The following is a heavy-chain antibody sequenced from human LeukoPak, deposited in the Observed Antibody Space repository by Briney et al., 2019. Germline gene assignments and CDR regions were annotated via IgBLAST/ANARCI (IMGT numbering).Heavy chain of an antibody. CDR1: GFTFSSYG. V-gene: IGHV3-30*02. Sequence: GGSLRLSCAASGFTFSSYGMHWVRQAPGKGLEWVAVIWYDGSNKYYADSVKGRFTISRDNSKNTLYLQMNSLRAEDTAVYYCAKVLTPHCSGGSCYDPDFDYWGQGTLVTVSS. CDR2: IWYDGSNK. J-gene: IGHJ4*02. CDR3: AKVLTPHCSGGSCYDPDFDY. D-gene: IGHD2-15*01.